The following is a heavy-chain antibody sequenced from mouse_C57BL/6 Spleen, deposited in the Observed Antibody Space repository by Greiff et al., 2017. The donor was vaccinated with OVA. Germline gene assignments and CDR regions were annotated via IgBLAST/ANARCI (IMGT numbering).Heavy chain of an antibody. J-gene: IGHJ4*01. CDR2: ISYDGGN. CDR3: ARGSNFDAMDY. Sequence: DMQLQETGPGLVKPSQSLSLTCSVTGYSISSGTSWNWIRQFPGNTLEWLGYISYDGGNNYNPSLKNRISISRDTSKNQSFLKLNSVTTDDTATYYCARGSNFDAMDYWGQGTSVTVSS. V-gene: IGHV3-6*01. D-gene: IGHD2-5*01. CDR1: GYSISSGTS.